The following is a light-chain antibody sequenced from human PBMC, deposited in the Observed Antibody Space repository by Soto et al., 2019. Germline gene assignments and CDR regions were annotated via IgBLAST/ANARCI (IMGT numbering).Light chain of an antibody. CDR1: KNMNNN. CDR2: GAS. J-gene: IGKJ1*01. CDR3: QQYHDWPPWT. V-gene: IGKV3-15*01. Sequence: EKVMTQSPATLSVSPGEAATLSCRARKNMNNNLAWYQQKPGQAPRLLIYGASTRATGIPPRFSGSGSGTEFTLTISSLQSEDFAVYYCQQYHDWPPWTFGQGTKVEVK.